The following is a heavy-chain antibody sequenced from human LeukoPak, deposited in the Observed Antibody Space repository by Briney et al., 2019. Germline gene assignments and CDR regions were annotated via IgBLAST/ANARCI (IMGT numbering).Heavy chain of an antibody. D-gene: IGHD3-10*01. J-gene: IGHJ4*02. CDR3: ARRGWFGELFPANY. Sequence: GGSLRLSCAASGFTFSSYSMNWVRQAPGKGLEWVSSISSSSSYIYYADSVKGRFTISRDNAKNSLYLQMNSLRVEDTAVYYCARRGWFGELFPANYWGQGTLVTVSS. CDR1: GFTFSSYS. CDR2: ISSSSSYI. V-gene: IGHV3-21*01.